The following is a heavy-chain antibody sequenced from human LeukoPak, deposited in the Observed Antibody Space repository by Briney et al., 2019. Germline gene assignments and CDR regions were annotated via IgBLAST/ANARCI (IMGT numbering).Heavy chain of an antibody. J-gene: IGHJ5*02. Sequence: SVKVSCKAPGGTFSSYAISWVRQAPGQGLEWMGGIIPIFGTANYAQKFQGRVTITADESTSTAYMELSSLRSEDTAVYYCARGREDYYYGSGSLNWFDPWGQGTLVTVSS. CDR1: GGTFSSYA. CDR3: ARGREDYYYGSGSLNWFDP. V-gene: IGHV1-69*13. CDR2: IIPIFGTA. D-gene: IGHD3-10*01.